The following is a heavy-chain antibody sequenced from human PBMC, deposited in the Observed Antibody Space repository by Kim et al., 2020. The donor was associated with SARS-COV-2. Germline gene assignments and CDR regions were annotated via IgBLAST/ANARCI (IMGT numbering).Heavy chain of an antibody. D-gene: IGHD4-4*01. J-gene: IGHJ4*02. CDR3: ARYADRNSGRYFDY. CDR2: IKQDGSEK. Sequence: GGSLRLSCVASGFTFSSYWMSWVRQAPGKGLEWVASIKQDGSEKNYVDSVRGRSTISRDNAENSLYLQLNSLRAEDTAVYYCARYADRNSGRYFDYWGQGTLVTVSS. V-gene: IGHV3-7*01. CDR1: GFTFSSYW.